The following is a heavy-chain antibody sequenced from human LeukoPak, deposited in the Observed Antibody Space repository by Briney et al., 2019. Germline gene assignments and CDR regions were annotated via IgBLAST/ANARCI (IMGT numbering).Heavy chain of an antibody. J-gene: IGHJ6*02. Sequence: SGGSLRLSCAASGSTFSDYYMSWIRQAPGKGLEWVSYISSSGSTIYYADSVKGRFTISRDNAKNSLYLQMNSLRAEDTAVYYCARDLVATIIKTACGMDVWGQGTTVTVSS. CDR3: ARDLVATIIKTACGMDV. CDR1: GSTFSDYY. CDR2: ISSSGSTI. D-gene: IGHD5-12*01. V-gene: IGHV3-11*01.